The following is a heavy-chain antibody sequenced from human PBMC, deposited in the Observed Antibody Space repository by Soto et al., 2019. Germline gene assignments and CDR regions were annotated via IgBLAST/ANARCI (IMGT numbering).Heavy chain of an antibody. CDR1: GFTFSSYA. Sequence: GGSLRLSCAASGFTFSSYAMSWVRQAPGKGLEWVSAISGSGGSTYYADSVKGRFTISRDNSKNTLYLQMNSLRAEDTAVYYCAKDDRSEKYCSSTSCPYFDYWGQGTLVTVSS. CDR2: ISGSGGST. CDR3: AKDDRSEKYCSSTSCPYFDY. J-gene: IGHJ4*02. D-gene: IGHD2-2*01. V-gene: IGHV3-23*01.